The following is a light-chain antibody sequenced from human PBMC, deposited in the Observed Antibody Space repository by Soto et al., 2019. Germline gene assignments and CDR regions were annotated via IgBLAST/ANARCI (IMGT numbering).Light chain of an antibody. V-gene: IGKV1-5*01. CDR1: QSISSW. J-gene: IGKJ4*01. CDR3: QQYNSYPVT. CDR2: DAS. Sequence: DIQMTQSPSTLSASVGDRDTITCRASQSISSWLAWYQQRPGRAPEVLIYDASSLESGVPSRFSGSGSGTEFTLTISSLQPDDFATYYCQQYNSYPVTFGGGTMVEIK.